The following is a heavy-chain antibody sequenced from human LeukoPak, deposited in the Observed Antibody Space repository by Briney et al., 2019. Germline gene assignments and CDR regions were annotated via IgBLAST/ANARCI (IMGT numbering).Heavy chain of an antibody. V-gene: IGHV3-48*01. D-gene: IGHD3-10*01. J-gene: IGHJ4*02. CDR1: GFTFSSYS. CDR2: ISSSSSTI. Sequence: GGSLRLSAAGSGFTFSSYSMNWVRQAPGKGLEWVSYISSSSSTIYYADSVKGRFTISRDNAKNSLYLQMNSLRAEDTAVYYCARVAYWYYGSGRDRGFDYWGQGTLVTVSS. CDR3: ARVAYWYYGSGRDRGFDY.